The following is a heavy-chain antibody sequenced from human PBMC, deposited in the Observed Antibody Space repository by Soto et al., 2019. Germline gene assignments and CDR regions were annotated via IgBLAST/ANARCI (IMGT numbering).Heavy chain of an antibody. Sequence: PSETLSLTCTVSGGSISSYYWSWIRQPPGKGLEWIGYIYHSGRIYHNPSPKSRVTISVDRSKNQFSLKLSSVTAADTAVYYCARYNWGAMGAFDIWGQGTMVTVSS. V-gene: IGHV4-59*01. CDR1: GGSISSYY. CDR2: IYHSGRI. D-gene: IGHD1-1*01. J-gene: IGHJ3*02. CDR3: ARYNWGAMGAFDI.